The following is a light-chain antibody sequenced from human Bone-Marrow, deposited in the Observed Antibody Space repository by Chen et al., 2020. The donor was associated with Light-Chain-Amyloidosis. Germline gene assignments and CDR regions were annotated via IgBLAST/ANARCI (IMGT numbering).Light chain of an antibody. V-gene: IGLV2-8*01. Sequence: QSALTQPPSASGSPGQSVAISCTGTSSDVGVYDSVSWYQQHPGKAPKLMIYEVTKRPSGVPDRFSGSKSGSTASLTVSGLQAEDEANYYCHSYAGNKNWVFGGGTKLTVL. CDR2: EVT. CDR3: HSYAGNKNWV. J-gene: IGLJ3*02. CDR1: SSDVGVYDS.